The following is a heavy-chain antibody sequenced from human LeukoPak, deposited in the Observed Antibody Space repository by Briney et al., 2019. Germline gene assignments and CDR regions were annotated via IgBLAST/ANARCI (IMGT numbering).Heavy chain of an antibody. CDR3: ARACSGGSCYPYYYYGMDV. Sequence: PSETLSLTCAVSGGSISSGGYSWSWIRQPPGKGLEWIGYIYHSGSTYYNPSLKSRVTISVDRSKNQFSLKLSSVTAADTAVYYCARACSGGSCYPYYYYGMDVWGQGTTVTVSS. CDR1: GGSISSGGYS. V-gene: IGHV4-30-2*01. CDR2: IYHSGST. J-gene: IGHJ6*02. D-gene: IGHD2-15*01.